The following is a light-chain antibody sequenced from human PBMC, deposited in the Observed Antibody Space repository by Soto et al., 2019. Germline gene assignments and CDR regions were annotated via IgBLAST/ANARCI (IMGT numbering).Light chain of an antibody. V-gene: IGKV3-11*01. CDR1: QSVYIY. Sequence: EILLTQSPATLSLSPGERATLSCRASQSVYIYLDWYQQKPGKSPRLLIYHASNRATGIPARFSGSGSGTDFTLTISSLEPEDFEVYYCQHRSSWPVSFGQGTRLEIK. CDR3: QHRSSWPVS. J-gene: IGKJ5*01. CDR2: HAS.